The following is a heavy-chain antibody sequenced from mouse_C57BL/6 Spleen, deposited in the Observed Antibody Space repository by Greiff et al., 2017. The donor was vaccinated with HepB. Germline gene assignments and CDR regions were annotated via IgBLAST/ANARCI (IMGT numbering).Heavy chain of an antibody. Sequence: EVMVVESGGDLLKPGGSLKLSCAASGFTFSSYGMSWVRQTPDKRLEWVATISSGGSYTYYPDSVKGRFTISSDNATNTQYLQMSSLKSEDTAMYYCARRRDYDYWGQGTTLTVSS. D-gene: IGHD2-4*01. V-gene: IGHV5-6*02. CDR1: GFTFSSYG. J-gene: IGHJ2*01. CDR2: ISSGGSYT. CDR3: ARRRDYDY.